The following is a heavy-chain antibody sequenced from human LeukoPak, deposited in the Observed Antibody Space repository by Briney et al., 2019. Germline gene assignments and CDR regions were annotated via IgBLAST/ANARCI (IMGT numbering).Heavy chain of an antibody. CDR3: ARRGYSENFFDY. CDR1: GGFTSGHNYY. J-gene: IGHJ4*02. Sequence: NPSETLSLTCSVSGGFTSGHNYYWGWIRQPPGQGLEWIGTMYYSGATYYNPSHNNRVTMSVDTSNNQFSLKLSSVTAADTALYYCARRGYSENFFDYWGQGTLVTVSS. D-gene: IGHD5-12*01. V-gene: IGHV4-39*01. CDR2: MYYSGAT.